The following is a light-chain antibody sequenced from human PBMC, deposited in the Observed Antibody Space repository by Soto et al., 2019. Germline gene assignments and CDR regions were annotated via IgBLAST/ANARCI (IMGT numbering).Light chain of an antibody. CDR3: KYYSDYSWT. CDR1: QTHIAY. CDR2: DTS. V-gene: IGKV1-5*01. J-gene: IGKJ1*01. Sequence: TQSPATLSASVGDRVTIRRLPSQTHIAYLAWYQQKPGTAPKLLIYDTSSLETGVPSRFSGSRSATHFTLTISRLQPDDFATYSCKYYSDYSWTFGQGTKVDIK.